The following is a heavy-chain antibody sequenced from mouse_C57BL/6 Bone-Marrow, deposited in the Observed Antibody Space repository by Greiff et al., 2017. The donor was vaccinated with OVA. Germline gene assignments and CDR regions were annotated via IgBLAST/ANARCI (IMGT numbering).Heavy chain of an antibody. CDR1: GYSITSGYY. J-gene: IGHJ1*03. CDR3: ARFYYDYDYWYFDV. D-gene: IGHD2-4*01. CDR2: ISYDGSN. V-gene: IGHV3-6*01. Sequence: VQLKESGPGLVKPSQSLSLTCSVTGYSITSGYYWNWIRQFPGNKLEWMGYISYDGSNNYNPSLKNRISITRDTSKNQFFLKLNSVTTEDTATYYCARFYYDYDYWYFDVWGTGTTVTVSS.